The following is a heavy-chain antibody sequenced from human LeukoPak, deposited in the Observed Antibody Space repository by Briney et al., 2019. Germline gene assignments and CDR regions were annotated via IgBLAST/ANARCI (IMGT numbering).Heavy chain of an antibody. CDR1: GGSISSYY. J-gene: IGHJ4*02. D-gene: IGHD2-21*02. V-gene: IGHV4-59*01. CDR2: IYYSGST. Sequence: SETLSLTCTVSGGSISSYYWSWIRQPPGKGLEWIGYIYYSGSTNYNPSLKSRVTISVDTSKNQFSLKQSSVTAADTAVYYCARAPVDCGGDCYGPFDYWGQGTLVTVSS. CDR3: ARAPVDCGGDCYGPFDY.